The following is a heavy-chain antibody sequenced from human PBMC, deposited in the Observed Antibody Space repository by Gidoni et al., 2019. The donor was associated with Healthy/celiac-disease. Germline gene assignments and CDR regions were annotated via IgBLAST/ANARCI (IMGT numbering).Heavy chain of an antibody. CDR2: ISSSGSTI. CDR3: AREWIQLWLRASTTVNHYGMDV. J-gene: IGHJ6*02. Sequence: QVQLVESGGGLVKPGGSLRLSCAASGFTFSDYYMSWIRQAPGKGLEWVSYISSSGSTIYYADSVKGRFTISRDNAKNSLYLQMNSLRAEDTAVYYCAREWIQLWLRASTTVNHYGMDVWGQGTTVTVSS. CDR1: GFTFSDYY. D-gene: IGHD5-18*01. V-gene: IGHV3-11*01.